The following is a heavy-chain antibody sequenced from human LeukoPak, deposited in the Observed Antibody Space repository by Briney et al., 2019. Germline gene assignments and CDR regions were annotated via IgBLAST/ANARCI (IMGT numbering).Heavy chain of an antibody. CDR3: SRVFRGAVTSNWFDP. J-gene: IGHJ5*02. D-gene: IGHD3-3*01. CDR2: ISSSGNS. Sequence: PSETLSLTCTVSGDSISDFYWTRIRQTPGKGLEWIGFISSSGNSNYSPSLESRVSFSLDTSKSQFSLSLKSVTAADTAVYYCSRVFRGAVTSNWFDPWGQGILVTVSS. V-gene: IGHV4-59*01. CDR1: GDSISDFY.